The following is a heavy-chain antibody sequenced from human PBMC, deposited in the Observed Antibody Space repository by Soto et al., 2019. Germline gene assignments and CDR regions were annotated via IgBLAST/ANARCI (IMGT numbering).Heavy chain of an antibody. CDR3: AREGYSYGLFDY. D-gene: IGHD5-18*01. CDR1: GYTFPSYG. CDR2: ITPWNGNT. Sequence: GAAVKVSCKASGYTFPSYGINWVRQAPGQGLEWMGWITPWNGNTNYAQKFQGRVTMTTDTSTNTAYMELRSLRSEDTAVYYCAREGYSYGLFDYWGQGTLVTVSS. J-gene: IGHJ4*02. V-gene: IGHV1-18*01.